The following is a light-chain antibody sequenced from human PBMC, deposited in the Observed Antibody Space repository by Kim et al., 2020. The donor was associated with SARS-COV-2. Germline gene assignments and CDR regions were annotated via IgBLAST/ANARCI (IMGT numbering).Light chain of an antibody. CDR3: CSYAGSYTLYV. CDR2: DVS. V-gene: IGLV2-11*01. Sequence: SVTISCTGTSSDVGGYNYVSWYQQHPGKAPKLMIYDVSKRPSGVPDRFSGSKSGNTASLTISGLQAEDEADYDCCSYAGSYTLYVFGTGTKVTVL. CDR1: SSDVGGYNY. J-gene: IGLJ1*01.